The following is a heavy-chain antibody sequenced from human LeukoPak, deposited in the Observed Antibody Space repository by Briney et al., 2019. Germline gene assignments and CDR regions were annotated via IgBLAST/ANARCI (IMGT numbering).Heavy chain of an antibody. V-gene: IGHV4-34*01. CDR1: GGSFSGYY. CDR3: ARGLIYYYYYMDV. CDR2: INHSGST. J-gene: IGHJ6*03. Sequence: SETLSLTCAVYGGSFSGYYWSWIRQPPGKGLEWIGEINHSGSTNYNPSLKSRVTISVDTSKNQFSPKLSSVTAADTAVYYCARGLIYYYYYMDVWGKGTTVTVSS.